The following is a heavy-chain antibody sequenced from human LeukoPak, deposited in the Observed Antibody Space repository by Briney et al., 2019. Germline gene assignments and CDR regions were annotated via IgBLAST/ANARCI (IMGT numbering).Heavy chain of an antibody. V-gene: IGHV1-46*01. J-gene: IGHJ3*02. CDR2: ISPSGGST. CDR3: AVRPPDDAIDI. CDR1: GYTFTSNY. Sequence: ASVKVSCKAFGYTFTSNYMHWVRQAPGQGPEWMGVISPSGGSTTYAQKFQGRVTLTRDMSTSTDYLELSSLRSEDTAVYYCAVRPPDDAIDICGQGTMVTVSS.